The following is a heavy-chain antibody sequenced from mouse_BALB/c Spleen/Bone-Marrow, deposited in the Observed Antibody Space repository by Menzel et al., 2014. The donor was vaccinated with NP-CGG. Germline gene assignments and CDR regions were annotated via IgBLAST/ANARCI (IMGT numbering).Heavy chain of an antibody. J-gene: IGHJ3*01. Sequence: EVQGVESGGGLVQPGESLELSCAASGFTFSSYGMSWVRQTPDKRLELVATINSNGGSTYYPDSVKGRFTISRDNAKNTLYLQMSSLKSEDTAMYYCARHYYGARWGQGTLVTVSA. CDR2: INSNGGST. D-gene: IGHD1-2*01. V-gene: IGHV5-6-3*01. CDR3: ARHYYGAR. CDR1: GFTFSSYG.